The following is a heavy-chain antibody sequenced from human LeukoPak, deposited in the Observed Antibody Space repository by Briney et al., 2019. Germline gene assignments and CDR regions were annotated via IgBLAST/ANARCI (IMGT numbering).Heavy chain of an antibody. Sequence: GASVTVSFKASGYTFTFYYMHWVRQAPGQGLDWMGWINPNSGGTKYAQNFQGRVTLTTDTSINTAYMELSSLRSDDTAVYYCAREGRNGYNEGYFDYWGQGTLVTVSS. CDR2: INPNSGGT. J-gene: IGHJ4*02. D-gene: IGHD5-24*01. V-gene: IGHV1-2*02. CDR3: AREGRNGYNEGYFDY. CDR1: GYTFTFYY.